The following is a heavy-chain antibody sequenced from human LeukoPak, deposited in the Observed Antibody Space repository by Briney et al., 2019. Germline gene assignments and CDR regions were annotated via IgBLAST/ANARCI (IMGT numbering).Heavy chain of an antibody. J-gene: IGHJ4*02. CDR2: ISGSGGST. D-gene: IGHD3-22*01. CDR3: AKREDTMIVVVRGNDY. V-gene: IGHV3-23*01. CDR1: GFTFSSYA. Sequence: GGSLRLSCAASGFTFSSYAMSWVRQAPGKGLEWVSAISGSGGSTYYADSVKGRFTISRDNSKNTLYLQMNSLRAEDTAVYYCAKREDTMIVVVRGNDYWGQGTLVTVSS.